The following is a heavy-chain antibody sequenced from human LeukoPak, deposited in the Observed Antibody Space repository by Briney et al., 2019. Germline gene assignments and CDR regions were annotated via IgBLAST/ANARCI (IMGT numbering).Heavy chain of an antibody. CDR1: GFTFSSYG. Sequence: GGSLRLSCAASGFTFSSYGMSWARQAPGKGLEWVSDISGSGIRRNYADSVKGRFTISRDNSKNTLYLQMNSLRADDTAVYYCAKKSGGPSPFDYWGQGTLVTVSS. J-gene: IGHJ4*02. CDR2: ISGSGIRR. V-gene: IGHV3-23*01. D-gene: IGHD1-26*01. CDR3: AKKSGGPSPFDY.